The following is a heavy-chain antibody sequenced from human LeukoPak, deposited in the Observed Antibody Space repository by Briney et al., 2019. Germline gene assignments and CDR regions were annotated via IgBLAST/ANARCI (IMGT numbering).Heavy chain of an antibody. CDR2: ISYDGSNK. D-gene: IGHD5-12*01. Sequence: PGGSLRLSCAASGFTFTSYGMHWVRQAPGKGLEWVAVISYDGSNKYYADSVKGRFTISRDNSKNTLYLQMNSLRAEDTAIYYCAKYDGVATNLYFHYWGQGTLVTVSS. J-gene: IGHJ4*02. V-gene: IGHV3-30*18. CDR3: AKYDGVATNLYFHY. CDR1: GFTFTSYG.